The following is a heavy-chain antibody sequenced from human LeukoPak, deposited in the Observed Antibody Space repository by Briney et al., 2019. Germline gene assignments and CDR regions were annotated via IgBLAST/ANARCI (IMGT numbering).Heavy chain of an antibody. Sequence: GGSLRLSCAASGFRFSDYSMSWVRQAPGKGLEWVANMKQDGSGEYYVDSVKGRFTISRDNAKNSLYLQMNSLRAEDTALYYCAKDHLIASAGNDYWGQGTLVTVSS. J-gene: IGHJ4*02. CDR3: AKDHLIASAGNDY. D-gene: IGHD6-13*01. CDR2: MKQDGSGE. CDR1: GFRFSDYS. V-gene: IGHV3-7*01.